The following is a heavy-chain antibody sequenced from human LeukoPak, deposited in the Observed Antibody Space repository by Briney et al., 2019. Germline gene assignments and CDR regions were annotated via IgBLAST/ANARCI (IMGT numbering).Heavy chain of an antibody. Sequence: PSETLSLTCAVSGGSISIYYWSWIRQPAGKGLEWIGRIYTSGSTNYNPSLKSRVTISVDTSKNQFSLKLSSVTAADTAVYYCAREGMATIIYWGQGTLVTVSS. V-gene: IGHV4-4*07. CDR1: GGSISIYY. J-gene: IGHJ4*02. CDR2: IYTSGST. CDR3: AREGMATIIY. D-gene: IGHD5-24*01.